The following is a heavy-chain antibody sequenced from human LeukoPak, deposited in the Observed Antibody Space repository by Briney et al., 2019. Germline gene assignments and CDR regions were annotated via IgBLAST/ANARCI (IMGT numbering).Heavy chain of an antibody. Sequence: GGSLRLSCSASGLTFSSYAMSWVRQAPGKGLEWVSSITSSGSGTYYADSVKGRFAISRDNSKSTLYLQMNSLRADDTAIYYCAQGGTYWGQGTLVTVSS. CDR1: GLTFSSYA. V-gene: IGHV3-23*05. J-gene: IGHJ4*02. CDR2: ITSSGSGT. CDR3: AQGGTY.